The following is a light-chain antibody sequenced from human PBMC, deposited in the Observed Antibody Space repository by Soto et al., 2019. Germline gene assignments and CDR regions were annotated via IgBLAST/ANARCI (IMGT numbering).Light chain of an antibody. CDR2: DAS. J-gene: IGKJ2*01. CDR1: QSISIW. CDR3: QQYNSYWYT. Sequence: DNQMTQSPSTLSASVGDRVIITCRASQSISIWLAWYQQKPGKAPNLLIYDASTLQSGVPLRFSGSGSGTKFTLTISSLQPDDFATYYCQQYNSYWYTFGQGTRLEIK. V-gene: IGKV1-5*01.